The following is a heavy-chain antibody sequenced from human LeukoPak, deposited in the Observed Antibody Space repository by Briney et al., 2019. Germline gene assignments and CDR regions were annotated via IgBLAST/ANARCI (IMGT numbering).Heavy chain of an antibody. J-gene: IGHJ3*02. CDR2: IYYSGST. V-gene: IGHV4-59*01. Sequence: PSETLSLTRTVSGGSISSYYWSWIRQPPGKGLEWIGYIYYSGSTNYNPSLKSRVTISVDTSKNQFSLKLSSVTAAHTAVYYCARGNIVVVVAATDAFDIWGQGTMVTVSS. D-gene: IGHD2-15*01. CDR1: GGSISSYY. CDR3: ARGNIVVVVAATDAFDI.